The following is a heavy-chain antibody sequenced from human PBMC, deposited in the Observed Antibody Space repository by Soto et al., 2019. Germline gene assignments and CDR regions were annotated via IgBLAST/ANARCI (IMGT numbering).Heavy chain of an antibody. Sequence: GGSLRLSCSASGFTFTSVTMHWVRQAPGKGLECVSSIISNGAKTYHTDHVKGRFRIYREYSNGTAYLQMSSLTAEYTAVYYCVKVRLWTYYYFDSWGQGTLVTGSS. J-gene: IGHJ4*01. D-gene: IGHD1-26*01. CDR1: GFTFTSVT. V-gene: IGHV3-64D*06. CDR2: IISNGAKT. CDR3: VKVRLWTYYYFDS.